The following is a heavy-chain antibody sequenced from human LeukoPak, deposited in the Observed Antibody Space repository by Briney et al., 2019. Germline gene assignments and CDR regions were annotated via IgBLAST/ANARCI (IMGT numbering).Heavy chain of an antibody. CDR3: ARDPLPPDNVDTATVGY. V-gene: IGHV3-48*02. D-gene: IGHD5-18*01. J-gene: IGHJ4*02. Sequence: PGGSLRLSCAASGFTFSSYSMNWVRQAPGKGLEWVSYISSSSSTIYYADSVKGRFTISRDNAKNSLYLQMNSLRDEDTAVYYCARDPLPPDNVDTATVGYWGQGTLVTVSS. CDR1: GFTFSSYS. CDR2: ISSSSSTI.